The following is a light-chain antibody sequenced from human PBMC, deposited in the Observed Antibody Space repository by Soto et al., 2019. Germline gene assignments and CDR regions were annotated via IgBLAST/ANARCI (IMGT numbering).Light chain of an antibody. CDR3: QQYGSSPTWT. CDR1: QSVSSY. J-gene: IGKJ1*01. CDR2: GAS. V-gene: IGKV3-20*01. Sequence: EIVLTQSPGTLSLSPGERVTLSCRASQSVSSYLAWYQQKPGQSPRLFIYGASSRATGIPDRFSGSGSGTDFTLTISRLEPEDFAVYYCQQYGSSPTWTFGQGTKVDIK.